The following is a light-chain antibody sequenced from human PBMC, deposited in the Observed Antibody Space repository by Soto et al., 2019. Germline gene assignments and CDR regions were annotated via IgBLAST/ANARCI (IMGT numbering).Light chain of an antibody. J-gene: IGKJ1*01. V-gene: IGKV3-20*01. CDR2: VAS. Sequence: EIVLTQSPGTLSLSPGDTATLSCRASQNVSSSYLAWYQQKPGQAPRLLIYVASIRATGIPDRFSGSGSGTDYTLTINRLEPEDFAVYYCQQYGSSPRTFGQGTKVENK. CDR3: QQYGSSPRT. CDR1: QNVSSSY.